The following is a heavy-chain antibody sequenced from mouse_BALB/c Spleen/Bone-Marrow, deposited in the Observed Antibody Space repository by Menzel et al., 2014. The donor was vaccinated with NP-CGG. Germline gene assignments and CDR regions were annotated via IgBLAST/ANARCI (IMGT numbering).Heavy chain of an antibody. V-gene: IGHV4-1*02. J-gene: IGHJ4*01. Sequence: DVQLVESGGGLVQPGGSMKLSCAASGFDFSRYWMSWVRQAPGEGLEWIGEINPDSSTINYTPSLKDKFIISRDNAKNTLYLQMSKVRSEDTALYYCARNAHYAMDYWGQGTSVTVSS. CDR2: INPDSSTI. CDR1: GFDFSRYW. CDR3: ARNAHYAMDY.